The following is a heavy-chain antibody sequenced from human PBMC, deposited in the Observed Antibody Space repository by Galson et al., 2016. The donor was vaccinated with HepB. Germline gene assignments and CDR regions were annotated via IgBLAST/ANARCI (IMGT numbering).Heavy chain of an antibody. J-gene: IGHJ4*02. CDR3: ARDLRYSGSDWLRSGDF. V-gene: IGHV3-11*04. CDR1: GFTFDDYY. CDR2: MSPTGTSI. D-gene: IGHD5-12*01. Sequence: SLRLSCAASGFTFDDYYMTWIRQAPGSGLQWISNMSPTGTSISYADFVKGRFTISRDNGKNLLYLQMNNLRAEDTAVYYCARDLRYSGSDWLRSGDFWGQGTLVSVSS.